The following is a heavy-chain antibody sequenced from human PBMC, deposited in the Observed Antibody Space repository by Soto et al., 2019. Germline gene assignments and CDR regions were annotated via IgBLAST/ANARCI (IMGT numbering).Heavy chain of an antibody. CDR1: GFTFSNAW. CDR2: IKSKTDGGTT. V-gene: IGHV3-15*01. CDR3: TTSPPIFGVVTPGV. Sequence: LRLSCAASGFTFSNAWMSWVRQAPGKGLEWVGRIKSKTDGGTTDYAAPVKGRFTISRDDSKNTLYLQMNSLKTEDTAVYYCTTSPPIFGVVTPGVWGQGTTVTVSS. J-gene: IGHJ6*02. D-gene: IGHD3-3*01.